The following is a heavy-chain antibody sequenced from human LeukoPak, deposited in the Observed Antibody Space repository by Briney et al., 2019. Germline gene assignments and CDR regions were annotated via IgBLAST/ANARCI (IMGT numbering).Heavy chain of an antibody. CDR1: GYTFTGYY. J-gene: IGHJ5*02. CDR2: MNPNSGNT. Sequence: EASVKVSCKASGYTFTGYYMHWVRQATGQGLEWMGWMNPNSGNTGYAQKFQGRVTITRNTSISTAYMELSSLRSEDTAVYYCARRGQYYDFWLDPWGQGTLVTVSS. CDR3: ARRGQYYDFWLDP. V-gene: IGHV1-8*03. D-gene: IGHD3-3*01.